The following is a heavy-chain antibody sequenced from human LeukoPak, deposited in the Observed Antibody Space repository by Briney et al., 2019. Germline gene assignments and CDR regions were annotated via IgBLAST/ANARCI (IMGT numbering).Heavy chain of an antibody. J-gene: IGHJ5*02. CDR1: GGSISSSSYY. CDR2: IYYSGST. D-gene: IGHD5-18*01. Sequence: SETLFLTCTVSGGSISSSSYYWGWIRQPPGKELEWIGSIYYSGSTYYNPSLKSRVTISVDTSKNQFSLKLSSVTAADTAVYYCARVSYSYGFVDWFDPWGQGTLVTVSS. V-gene: IGHV4-39*07. CDR3: ARVSYSYGFVDWFDP.